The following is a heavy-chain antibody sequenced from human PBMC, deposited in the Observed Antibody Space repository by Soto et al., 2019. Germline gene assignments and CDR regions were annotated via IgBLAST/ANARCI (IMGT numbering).Heavy chain of an antibody. Sequence: SVKVSSKASGGTFSSYAISWVRQAPGQGLEWMGGIIPIFGTANYAQKFQGRVTITADESTSTAYMELSSLRSEDTAVYYCARAVAVAGNLGDPWGQGTLVTVSS. CDR2: IIPIFGTA. V-gene: IGHV1-69*13. J-gene: IGHJ5*02. CDR1: GGTFSSYA. D-gene: IGHD6-19*01. CDR3: ARAVAVAGNLGDP.